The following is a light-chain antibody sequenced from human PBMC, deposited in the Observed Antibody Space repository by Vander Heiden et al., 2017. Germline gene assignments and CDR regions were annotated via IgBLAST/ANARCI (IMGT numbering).Light chain of an antibody. CDR3: HQDNSSPYT. CDR2: KAS. CDR1: QSISSW. V-gene: IGKV1-5*03. Sequence: DIQMTQSPSTLSASVGDRVTITCRASQSISSWLAWYQQKPGKAPKLLIYKASSLESGVPSRFSGSGSGTEFTLTISSLQPDDFATYYCHQDNSSPYTFGQGTKLEIK. J-gene: IGKJ2*01.